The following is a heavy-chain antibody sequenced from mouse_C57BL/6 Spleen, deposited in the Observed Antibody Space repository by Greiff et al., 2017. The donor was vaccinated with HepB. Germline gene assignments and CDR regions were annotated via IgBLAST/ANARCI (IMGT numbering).Heavy chain of an antibody. J-gene: IGHJ2*01. Sequence: EVQRVESGGGLVKPGGSLKLSCAASGFTFSSYAMSWVRQTPEKRLEWVATISDGGSYTYYPDNVKGRFTISRDNAKNNLYLQMSHLKSEDTAMYYCARDGYYGWDYWGQSTTLTVSS. CDR1: GFTFSSYA. V-gene: IGHV5-4*01. D-gene: IGHD1-1*01. CDR3: ARDGYYGWDY. CDR2: ISDGGSYT.